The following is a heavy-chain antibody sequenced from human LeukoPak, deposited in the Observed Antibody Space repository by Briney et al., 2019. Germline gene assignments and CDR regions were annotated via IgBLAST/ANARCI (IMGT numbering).Heavy chain of an antibody. CDR1: GFTFSSFG. CDR2: IRNDGSNK. D-gene: IGHD3-16*01. CDR3: AKDPGRLDY. Sequence: GGSLRLSCEASGFTFSSFGMHWVRQAPGKGLEWVAVIRNDGSNKYYADSVKGRFTISRDNSRNTLYLQMNSLRAEDTAVYYCAKDPGRLDYWGQGTLVTVSS. V-gene: IGHV3-33*03. J-gene: IGHJ4*02.